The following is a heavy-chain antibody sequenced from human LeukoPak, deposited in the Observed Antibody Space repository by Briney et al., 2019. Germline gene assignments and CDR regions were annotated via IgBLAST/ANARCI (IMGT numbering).Heavy chain of an antibody. J-gene: IGHJ4*02. D-gene: IGHD5-24*01. V-gene: IGHV3-48*03. CDR3: ARAGRVWLQPYYFDY. CDR2: ISSSGSTI. CDR1: GFTFSSYE. Sequence: GGSLRLSCAASGFTFSSYEMNWVRQAPGKGLEWVSYISSSGSTIYYADSVKGRFTISRDNAKNSLYLQMNSLRAEDTAVYYCARAGRVWLQPYYFDYWGQGTLVTVSS.